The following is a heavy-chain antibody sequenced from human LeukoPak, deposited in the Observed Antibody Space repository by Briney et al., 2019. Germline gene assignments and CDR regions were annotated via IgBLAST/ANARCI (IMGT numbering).Heavy chain of an antibody. CDR2: IYWNDDK. Sequence: SGPTLVKPTQTLTLTCTFSGFSLSTSGVGVGWIRQPPGKALEWLALIYWNDDKRYSPSLKSRLTITKDTSKNQVVLTMTNMDPVDTATYHCAHLIFGVVIKRDHYFDYWGQGTLVTVSS. V-gene: IGHV2-5*01. D-gene: IGHD3-3*02. J-gene: IGHJ4*02. CDR1: GFSLSTSGVG. CDR3: AHLIFGVVIKRDHYFDY.